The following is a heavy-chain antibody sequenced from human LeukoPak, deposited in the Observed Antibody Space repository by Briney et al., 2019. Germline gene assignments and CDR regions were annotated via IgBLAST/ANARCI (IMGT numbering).Heavy chain of an antibody. J-gene: IGHJ4*02. CDR2: ISGSGGST. CDR3: AKGSVVVPAAPHFFDY. V-gene: IGHV3-23*01. CDR1: GFTFSSYA. Sequence: GGSLRLPCAVSGFTFSSYAMSWVRQAPGKGLGWVSAISGSGGSTSYDDYVKGRFTISRDNSKNTLYLQMNSLRAEDTAVYYCAKGSVVVPAAPHFFDYWGQGTLVTVSS. D-gene: IGHD2-2*01.